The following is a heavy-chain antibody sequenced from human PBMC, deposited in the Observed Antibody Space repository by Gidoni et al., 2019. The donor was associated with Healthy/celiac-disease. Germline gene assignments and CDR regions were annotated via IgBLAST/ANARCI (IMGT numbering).Heavy chain of an antibody. D-gene: IGHD3-22*01. Sequence: EVQLVESGGGLVQPGRSLRLSCAASGFTFDDYAMHWVRQAPGKGLEWVSGISWNSGSIGYADSVKGRFTISRDNAKNSLYLQMNSLRAEDTALYYCAKKDYDSSGHQMDYWGQGTLVTVSS. CDR1: GFTFDDYA. CDR2: ISWNSGSI. CDR3: AKKDYDSSGHQMDY. V-gene: IGHV3-9*01. J-gene: IGHJ4*02.